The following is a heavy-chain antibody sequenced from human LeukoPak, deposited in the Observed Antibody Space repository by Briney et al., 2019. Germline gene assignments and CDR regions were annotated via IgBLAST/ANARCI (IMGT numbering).Heavy chain of an antibody. CDR3: ARDPTITIFGVASGYMDV. D-gene: IGHD3-3*01. CDR1: GGTFSSYA. CDR2: IIPIFGTA. J-gene: IGHJ6*03. Sequence: SVKVSCKASGGTFSSYAISWVRQAPGQGLEWMGGIIPIFGTANYAQKFQGRVTITADESTSTAYMELSSLRSEDTAVYYCARDPTITIFGVASGYMDVWGKGTTVTVSS. V-gene: IGHV1-69*13.